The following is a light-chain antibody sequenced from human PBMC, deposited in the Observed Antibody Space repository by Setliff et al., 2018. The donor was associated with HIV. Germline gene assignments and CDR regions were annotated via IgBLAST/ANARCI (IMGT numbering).Light chain of an antibody. CDR3: CSNTGSNTYV. J-gene: IGLJ1*01. CDR1: SGDVGRYNL. CDR2: QAI. Sequence: QSVLAQPASVSGSPGQSITISCTGTSGDVGRYNLVSWYQQQPGKPPKLMIYQAIKRPSGVSNRFSGSKSGNPASLTISGLQAEDEADYYCCSNTGSNTYVFGTGTKVTV. V-gene: IGLV2-23*01.